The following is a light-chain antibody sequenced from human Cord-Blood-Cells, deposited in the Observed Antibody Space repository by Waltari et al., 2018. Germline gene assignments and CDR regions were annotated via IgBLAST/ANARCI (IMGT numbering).Light chain of an antibody. CDR3: QQYGSSPLFT. J-gene: IGKJ3*01. Sequence: EIVLTQSPGTLSLSPGERATLSCRARQSVSSSYLARYQQQPGQAPRLLIDGASSKATGIPDRCSGSGSGTDFTLTISRLEPEDFAVYYCQQYGSSPLFTFGPGTKVDIK. V-gene: IGKV3-20*01. CDR1: QSVSSSY. CDR2: GAS.